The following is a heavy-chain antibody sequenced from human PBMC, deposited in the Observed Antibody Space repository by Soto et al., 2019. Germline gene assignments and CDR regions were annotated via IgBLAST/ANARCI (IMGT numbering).Heavy chain of an antibody. CDR2: ISGYNGNT. CDR3: VRDTYHYHSSGPAPFEY. D-gene: IGHD3-22*01. J-gene: IGHJ4*02. V-gene: IGHV1-18*01. Sequence: QIQLVQSGTEVKRSGASVKVSCKTSGYSFTTYGLSWVRQAPGRGLEWVGWISGYNGNTNYAQKFQGTVILTTDTPTTTGYMEIKSLSSDDTAVYYCVRDTYHYHSSGPAPFEYWGQGTQVTVSS. CDR1: GYSFTTYG.